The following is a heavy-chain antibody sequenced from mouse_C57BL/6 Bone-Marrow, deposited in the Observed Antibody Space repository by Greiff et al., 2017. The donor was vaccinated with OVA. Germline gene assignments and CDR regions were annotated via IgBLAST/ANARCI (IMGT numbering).Heavy chain of an antibody. CDR2: IDPGDGDT. V-gene: IGHV1-82*01. CDR1: GYAFSSSW. D-gene: IGHD1-1*01. J-gene: IGHJ4*01. Sequence: QVQLQQSGPELVKPGASVKISCTASGYAFSSSWMNWVKQRPGQGLEWIGRIDPGDGDTNYHGKFKGTATLTADNSSSTAYMQLSRLTSEDSAVYFCERHYYTYYAMDYWGKGTSVSASS. CDR3: ERHYYTYYAMDY.